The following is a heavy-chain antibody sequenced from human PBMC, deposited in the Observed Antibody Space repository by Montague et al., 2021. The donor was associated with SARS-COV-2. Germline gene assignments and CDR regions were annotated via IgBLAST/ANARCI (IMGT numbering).Heavy chain of an antibody. D-gene: IGHD5-12*01. Sequence: RVSCDASGFPFSSYAMHWVRQAPGKGLEWVAVISYDGSNKYYADSVKGRFTISRDTANNSVYLQMNFLGAEDTAVYYCARDQGGYGTFDIWGQGTMVTVSS. CDR2: ISYDGSNK. CDR3: ARDQGGYGTFDI. V-gene: IGHV3-30*04. CDR1: GFPFSSYA. J-gene: IGHJ3*02.